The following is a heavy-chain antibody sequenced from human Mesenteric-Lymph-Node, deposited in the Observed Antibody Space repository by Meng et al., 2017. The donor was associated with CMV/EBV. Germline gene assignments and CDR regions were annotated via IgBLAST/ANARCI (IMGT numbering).Heavy chain of an antibody. J-gene: IGHJ5*02. V-gene: IGHV1-69*02. D-gene: IGHD6-13*01. CDR1: GGTFSSYT. Sequence: QVQPVQSGADVKKPGSSVKLTCKASGGTFSSYTISRVRQAPGQGLERMGRIIPILGIANYAQKFQGRVTITADKSTSTAYMELSSLRSEDTAVYYCAGGIAAAGSRWFDPWGQGTLVTVSS. CDR2: IIPILGIA. CDR3: AGGIAAAGSRWFDP.